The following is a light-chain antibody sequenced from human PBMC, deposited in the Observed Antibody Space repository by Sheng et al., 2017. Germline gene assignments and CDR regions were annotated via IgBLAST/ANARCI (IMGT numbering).Light chain of an antibody. Sequence: DIQMTQSPSTLSASVGDRVTITCRASQIVGRWLAWYQQKPGKAPNLLIYKASNLQSGVPSRFSGSGSGTEFTLTISSLQPDDFATYFCQEYKTYSNTFGQGTKLEI. CDR2: KAS. CDR1: QIVGRW. V-gene: IGKV1-5*03. CDR3: QEYKTYSNT. J-gene: IGKJ2*01.